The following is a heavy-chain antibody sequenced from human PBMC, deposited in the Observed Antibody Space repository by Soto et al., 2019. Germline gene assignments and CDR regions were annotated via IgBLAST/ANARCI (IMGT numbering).Heavy chain of an antibody. V-gene: IGHV4-34*01. J-gene: IGHJ6*02. D-gene: IGHD6-13*01. CDR1: GGSFSGYY. CDR3: ASHSSSWYYYGMDV. CDR2: INHSGST. Sequence: SETLSLTCAVYGGSFSGYYWSWIRQPPGKGLEWIGEINHSGSTNYNPSLKSRVTISVDTSKNQFSLKLSSVTAADTAVYYCASHSSSWYYYGMDVWGQGTTVTVSS.